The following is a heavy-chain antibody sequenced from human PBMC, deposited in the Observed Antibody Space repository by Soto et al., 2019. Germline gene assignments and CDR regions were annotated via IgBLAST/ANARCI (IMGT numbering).Heavy chain of an antibody. CDR3: ARESEDLTSNFDY. J-gene: IGHJ4*02. CDR2: MSSTTNYI. V-gene: IGHV3-21*06. CDR1: GFTYTRYS. Sequence: GGSLRLSCAASGFTYTRYSMNWVRQAPGKGLEWVSSMSSTTNYIYYGDSMKGRFTISRDNAKNSLYLEMNSLRAEDTAVYYCARESEDLTSNFDYWGQGTLVTVSS.